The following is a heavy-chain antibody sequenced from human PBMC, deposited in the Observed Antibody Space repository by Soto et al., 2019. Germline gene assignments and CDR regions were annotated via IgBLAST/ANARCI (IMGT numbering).Heavy chain of an antibody. CDR1: GGSISSYY. Sequence: SETLSLTCTVSGGSISSYYWSWIRQPPGKGLEWIGYIYYSGSTNYNPSLKSRVTISVDTSKNQFSLKLSSVTAADTAVYYCARGAQFRTYYYDSSGYSAFDIWGQGTMVTV. D-gene: IGHD3-22*01. V-gene: IGHV4-59*01. CDR2: IYYSGST. J-gene: IGHJ3*02. CDR3: ARGAQFRTYYYDSSGYSAFDI.